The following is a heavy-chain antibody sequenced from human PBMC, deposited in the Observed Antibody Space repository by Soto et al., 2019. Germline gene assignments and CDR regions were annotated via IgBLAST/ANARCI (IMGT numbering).Heavy chain of an antibody. V-gene: IGHV3-23*01. CDR2: ISGSGGST. D-gene: IGHD6-19*01. Sequence: PGGSLRLSCAASGFTFSNYAMSWVRQAPGKGLEWVSAISGSGGSTYYADYVKGRFTISRDNSQNTLFLQMNSLRAEDTAVYYCAKGVPGIAVAGTGYFQHWGQGTLVTVSS. J-gene: IGHJ1*01. CDR3: AKGVPGIAVAGTGYFQH. CDR1: GFTFSNYA.